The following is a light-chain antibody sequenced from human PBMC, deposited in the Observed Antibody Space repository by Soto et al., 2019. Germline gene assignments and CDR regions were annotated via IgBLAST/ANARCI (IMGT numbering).Light chain of an antibody. CDR3: QQYGSSPFT. J-gene: IGKJ3*01. Sequence: PGERATLSCRASQSISGSYLAWYQQKPGQAPRLLIYGASTRATGIPDRFSGSGSGTDFTLTISRLEPEDFAVYYCQQYGSSPFTFGPGTKVDIK. V-gene: IGKV3-20*01. CDR1: QSISGSY. CDR2: GAS.